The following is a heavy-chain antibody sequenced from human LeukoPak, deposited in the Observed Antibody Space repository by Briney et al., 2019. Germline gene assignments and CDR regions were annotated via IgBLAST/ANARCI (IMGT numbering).Heavy chain of an antibody. CDR1: GFTFSSYA. J-gene: IGHJ4*02. D-gene: IGHD1-26*01. CDR2: ISGSCGST. CDR3: ARDRGVVWDTNYYFDY. V-gene: IGHV3-23*01. Sequence: GGSLRLSCAASGFTFSSYAMSWVRQAAGRGLEWVSAISGSCGSTYYADSVKGRFTISRDNSKNTLYLQMNSLRAEDTAVYYCARDRGVVWDTNYYFDYWGQGTLVTVSS.